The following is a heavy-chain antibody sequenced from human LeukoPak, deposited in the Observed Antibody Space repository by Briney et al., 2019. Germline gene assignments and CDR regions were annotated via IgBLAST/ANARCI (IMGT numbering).Heavy chain of an antibody. D-gene: IGHD5-18*01. CDR1: GGSIRSSYYY. J-gene: IGHJ6*02. V-gene: IGHV4-61*05. CDR3: ARLGYSYGVYYYYYGMDV. CDR2: IYYSGST. Sequence: SETLSLTSTVSGGSIRSSYYYWGWIRQPPGKGLEWIGYIYYSGSTNYNPSLKSRVTISVDTSKNQFSLKLSSVTAADTAVYYCARLGYSYGVYYYYYGMDVWGQGTTVTVSS.